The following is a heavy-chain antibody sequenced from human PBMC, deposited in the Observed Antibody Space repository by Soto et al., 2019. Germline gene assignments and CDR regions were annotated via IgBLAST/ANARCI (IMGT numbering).Heavy chain of an antibody. CDR1: GFTFSSYA. V-gene: IGHV3-64D*06. CDR2: ISSNGGST. Sequence: GGSLRLSCSASGFTFSSYAMHWVRQAPGKGLEYVSAISSNGGSTYYADSVKGRFTISRDNSKNTLYLQMSSLRAEDTAVYYCVKAQTHYCSSTSCYVPSWGQGTLVTVSS. J-gene: IGHJ5*02. D-gene: IGHD2-2*01. CDR3: VKAQTHYCSSTSCYVPS.